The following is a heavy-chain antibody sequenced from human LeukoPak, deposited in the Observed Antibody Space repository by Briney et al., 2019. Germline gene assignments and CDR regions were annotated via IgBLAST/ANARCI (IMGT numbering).Heavy chain of an antibody. D-gene: IGHD3-3*01. J-gene: IGHJ4*02. CDR2: ISGSGGST. CDR1: GFTFSSYA. CDR3: AKDLGFAYYDFWSGLY. Sequence: GGSLRLSCAASGFTFSSYAMSWVRQAPGKGLEWVSAISGSGGSTYYADSVKGRFTISRDSSKNTLYLQMNSLRAEDTAVYYCAKDLGFAYYDFWSGLYWGQGTLSPSPQ. V-gene: IGHV3-23*01.